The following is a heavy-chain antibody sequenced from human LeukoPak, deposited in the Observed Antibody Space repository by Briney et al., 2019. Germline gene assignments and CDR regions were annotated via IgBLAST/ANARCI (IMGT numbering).Heavy chain of an antibody. Sequence: PGGSLRLSCTASGFTFNSNWMQWVRQAPGKGLLWVSGINADGDNTRYADSVKGRFTISRDNAKNTLYLQMNSVRVDDTGIYYCARGLGDGYNNWSQGTLVTVSS. J-gene: IGHJ4*02. CDR3: ARGLGDGYNN. D-gene: IGHD5-24*01. CDR1: GFTFNSNW. CDR2: INADGDNT. V-gene: IGHV3-74*01.